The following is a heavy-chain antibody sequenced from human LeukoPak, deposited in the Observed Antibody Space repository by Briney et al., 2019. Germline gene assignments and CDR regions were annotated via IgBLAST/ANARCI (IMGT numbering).Heavy chain of an antibody. J-gene: IGHJ6*02. V-gene: IGHV3-43*02. Sequence: PGGSLRLSCAASGFTFDDYAMHWVRQAPGKGLEWVSLISGDGGSTYYADSVKGRFTISRDNSKNSLYLQMNSLRTEDTALYYCAKDSSSLSYYRYYGMDVWGQGTTVTVSS. CDR2: ISGDGGST. D-gene: IGHD6-13*01. CDR1: GFTFDDYA. CDR3: AKDSSSLSYYRYYGMDV.